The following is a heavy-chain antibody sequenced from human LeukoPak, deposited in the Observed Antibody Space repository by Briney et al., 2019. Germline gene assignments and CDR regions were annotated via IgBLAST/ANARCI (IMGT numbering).Heavy chain of an antibody. CDR2: FDPEDGET. CDR3: ARLDPENTIVPDQHRRDYYYYMDV. D-gene: IGHD2-8*01. J-gene: IGHJ6*03. V-gene: IGHV1-24*01. Sequence: ASVKVSCKVSGYTLTELSMHWVRQAPGKGLEWMGGFDPEDGETIYAQKFQGRVTMTEDTSTSTAYMELRSLRSDDTAVYYCARLDPENTIVPDQHRRDYYYYMDVWGKGTTVTVSS. CDR1: GYTLTELS.